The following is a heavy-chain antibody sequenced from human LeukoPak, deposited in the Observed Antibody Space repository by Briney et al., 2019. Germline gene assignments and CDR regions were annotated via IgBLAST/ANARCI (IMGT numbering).Heavy chain of an antibody. CDR1: GGSIRSYY. D-gene: IGHD2-2*01. J-gene: IGHJ4*02. V-gene: IGHV4-59*08. Sequence: PSETLSLTCTVSGGSIRSYYWSWIRQPPGKGLEWVGYIFYTGSTNYNPSLKSRVTISVDRSKKQFSLKVSSVTAADTAVYYCAGGPTSSFDYWGQGTLVTVSS. CDR2: IFYTGST. CDR3: AGGPTSSFDY.